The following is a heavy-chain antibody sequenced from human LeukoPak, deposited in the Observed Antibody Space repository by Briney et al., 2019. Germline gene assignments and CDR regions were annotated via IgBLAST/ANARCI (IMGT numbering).Heavy chain of an antibody. Sequence: GRSLRLSCAASGFTFSIYDMNWVRQAPGKGLEWVSFISSTSNAIYYADSVKGRFTISRDNAKNSLYLQMSSLRAEDTAVYYCAKYLGSYYYYAMDVWGQGTTVTVSS. V-gene: IGHV3-48*01. CDR2: ISSTSNAI. CDR3: AKYLGSYYYYAMDV. D-gene: IGHD2/OR15-2a*01. J-gene: IGHJ6*02. CDR1: GFTFSIYD.